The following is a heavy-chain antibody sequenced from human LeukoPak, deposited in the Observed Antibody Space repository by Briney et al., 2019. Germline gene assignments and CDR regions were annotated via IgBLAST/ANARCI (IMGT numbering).Heavy chain of an antibody. CDR2: ISGSGGST. D-gene: IGHD3-22*01. V-gene: IGHV3-23*01. CDR1: GFTFSSYA. CDR3: ARDRDEYYDSSGYYY. J-gene: IGHJ4*02. Sequence: GGSLRLSCAASGFTFSSYAMSWVRQAPGKGLEWVSAISGSGGSTYYADSVKGRFTISRDNSKNTLYLQMNSLRAEDTALYYCARDRDEYYDSSGYYYWGQGTLVTVSS.